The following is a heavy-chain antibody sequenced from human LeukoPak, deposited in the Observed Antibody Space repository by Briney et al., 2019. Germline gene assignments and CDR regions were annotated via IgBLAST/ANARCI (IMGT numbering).Heavy chain of an antibody. CDR3: ARDTDGGYYSLNDAFDI. D-gene: IGHD3-22*01. CDR2: IYSGGST. J-gene: IGHJ3*02. CDR1: GFTFSDYY. Sequence: GGSLRLSCAASGFTFSDYYMSWVRQAPGKGLEWVSVIYSGGSTYYADSVKGRFTISRDNSKNTLYLQMNSLRAEDTAVYYCARDTDGGYYSLNDAFDIWGQGTMVTVSS. V-gene: IGHV3-66*01.